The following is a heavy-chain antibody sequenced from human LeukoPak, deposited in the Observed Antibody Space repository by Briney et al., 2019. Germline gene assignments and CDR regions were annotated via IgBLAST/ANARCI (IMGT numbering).Heavy chain of an antibody. Sequence: SETLSLTCTVSGGSISSYYWSWIRQPPGKGLEWIGYIYYSGSTNYNSSLKSRVTISVDTSKNQFSLKLSSVTAADTAVYYCARDIPYYDILTGSGAFDIWGQGTMVTVSS. D-gene: IGHD3-9*01. CDR2: IYYSGST. V-gene: IGHV4-59*01. J-gene: IGHJ3*02. CDR3: ARDIPYYDILTGSGAFDI. CDR1: GGSISSYY.